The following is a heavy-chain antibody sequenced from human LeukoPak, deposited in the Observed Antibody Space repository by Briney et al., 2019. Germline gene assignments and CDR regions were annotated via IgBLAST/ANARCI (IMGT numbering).Heavy chain of an antibody. CDR1: RFTFSNYW. V-gene: IGHV3-7*01. Sequence: GGSLRLSCVASRFTFSNYWMSWVRQAPGKGLEWVANINQDGSKKVYADSMKGRFTISRDNAKESLYLQLNSLRAEDTAVYYCARAVPYYYDSSGYSDPPDYWGQGTLVTVSS. CDR3: ARAVPYYYDSSGYSDPPDY. D-gene: IGHD3-22*01. CDR2: INQDGSKK. J-gene: IGHJ4*02.